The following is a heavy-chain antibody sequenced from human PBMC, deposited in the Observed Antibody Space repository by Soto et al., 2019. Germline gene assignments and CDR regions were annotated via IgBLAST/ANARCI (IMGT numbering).Heavy chain of an antibody. Sequence: QITLKESGPTLVKPTQTLTLTCTFSGFSLSTSGVGVGWIRQPPGKALEWLALIYWDDDKRYSPSLNSRLTITSDNSKNQVVLTMTNMEPVDTATYYCARWGSGSYYGMGFDYWGQGTLVTVSS. CDR1: GFSLSTSGVG. CDR3: ARWGSGSYYGMGFDY. V-gene: IGHV2-5*02. J-gene: IGHJ4*02. CDR2: IYWDDDK. D-gene: IGHD3-10*01.